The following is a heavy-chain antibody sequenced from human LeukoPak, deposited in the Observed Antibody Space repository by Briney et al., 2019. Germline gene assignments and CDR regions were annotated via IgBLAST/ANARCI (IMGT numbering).Heavy chain of an antibody. CDR2: LKQDGSEK. CDR3: ARDLRNYDILTGFYYYYGMDV. V-gene: IGHV3-7*04. J-gene: IGHJ6*02. CDR1: GFTFSSYW. Sequence: GGSLRLSCAASGFTFSSYWMSWVRQAPGKGLEWVANLKQDGSEKYYVDSVKGRFTISRDSAQNSLYLQMNSLRAEDTAVYYCARDLRNYDILTGFYYYYGMDVWGQGTTVTVSS. D-gene: IGHD3-9*01.